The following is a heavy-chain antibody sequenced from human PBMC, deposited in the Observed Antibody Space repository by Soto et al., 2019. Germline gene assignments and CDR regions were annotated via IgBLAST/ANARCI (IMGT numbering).Heavy chain of an antibody. Sequence: EVLLLESGGGLVQPGGSLRLSCAASGFTFSSQAMSWVRQAPGKGLEWVSTISGSGGSTYYADSVKGRFAISRDNSKNTLYLQMNSLRAEDTAIYYCATGQQLGYWDQGTLVTVSS. CDR2: ISGSGGST. J-gene: IGHJ4*02. V-gene: IGHV3-23*01. D-gene: IGHD6-13*01. CDR3: ATGQQLGY. CDR1: GFTFSSQA.